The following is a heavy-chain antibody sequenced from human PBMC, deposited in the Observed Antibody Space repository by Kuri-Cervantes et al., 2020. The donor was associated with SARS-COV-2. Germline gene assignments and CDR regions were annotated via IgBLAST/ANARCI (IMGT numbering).Heavy chain of an antibody. CDR2: IYYSGST. CDR3: AREWYSSGWYFDY. V-gene: IGHV4-61*01. D-gene: IGHD6-19*01. CDR1: GGSVSSGSYY. J-gene: IGHJ4*02. Sequence: GSLRLSCTVSGGSVSSGSYYWSWIRQPPGKGLEWIGYIYYSGSTNYNPSLKSRVTISVDTSKNQFSLKLNSVTAADTAVYHCAREWYSSGWYFDYWGQGTLVTVSS.